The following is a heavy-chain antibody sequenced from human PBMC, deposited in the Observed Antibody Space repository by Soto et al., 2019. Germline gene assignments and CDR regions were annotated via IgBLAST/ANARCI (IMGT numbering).Heavy chain of an antibody. CDR1: GGTFSRYA. CDR3: ARASPEHGGFWSGYC. CDR2: SIPIFGTA. Sequence: QVQLGQSGAEVKKPGSSVKVSCKASGGTFSRYAISWVRQAPGPGLEWMGGSIPIFGTANYAQKFQGRVTITADESTSTAYRERSSLRSEDTAVYYCARASPEHGGFWSGYCWGQGTLVTVSS. D-gene: IGHD3-3*01. J-gene: IGHJ4*02. V-gene: IGHV1-69*01.